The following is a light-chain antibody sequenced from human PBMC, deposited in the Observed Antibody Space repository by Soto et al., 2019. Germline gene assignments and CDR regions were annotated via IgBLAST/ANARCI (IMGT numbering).Light chain of an antibody. CDR1: SSDVGGYNY. V-gene: IGLV2-8*01. CDR2: DVS. Sequence: QSALTQPPSASGSPGQSVTISCTGTSSDVGGYNYVSWYQQHPGKAPKLMIYDVSKRPSGVPDRFSGSKSGNTASLTVSGLQAEDEADYYYSSYAGSNNLVVFGGGTKLTVL. CDR3: SSYAGSNNLVV. J-gene: IGLJ2*01.